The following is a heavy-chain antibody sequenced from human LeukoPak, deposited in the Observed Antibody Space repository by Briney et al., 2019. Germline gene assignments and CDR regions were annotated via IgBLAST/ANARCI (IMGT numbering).Heavy chain of an antibody. J-gene: IGHJ4*02. CDR1: GGSFSGYY. CDR2: INHSGST. D-gene: IGHD3-10*01. Sequence: PSETLSLTCAVYGGSFSGYYWSWIRQPPGKGLEWIGEINHSGSTNYNPSLKNRVTISVDTSKSQFSLKLSSVTAADTAVYYCARENGSGSYQGHFDYWGQGTLVTVSS. CDR3: ARENGSGSYQGHFDY. V-gene: IGHV4-34*01.